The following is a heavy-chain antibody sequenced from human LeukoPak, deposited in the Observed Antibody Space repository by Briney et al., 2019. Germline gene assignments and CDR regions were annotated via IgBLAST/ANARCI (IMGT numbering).Heavy chain of an antibody. CDR3: TKDQYYDSSGYLDY. J-gene: IGHJ4*02. CDR1: GFTFDDYA. D-gene: IGHD3-22*01. CDR2: ISWNSGSI. Sequence: GRSLRLSCAASGFTFDDYAMHWVRQAPGKGLEWVSGISWNSGSIGYADSVKGRFTISRDNAKNSLYLQMNSLRAEDTALYNCTKDQYYDSSGYLDYWGQGTLVTVSS. V-gene: IGHV3-9*01.